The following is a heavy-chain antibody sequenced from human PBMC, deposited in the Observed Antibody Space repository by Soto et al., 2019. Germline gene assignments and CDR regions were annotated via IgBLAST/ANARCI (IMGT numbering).Heavy chain of an antibody. D-gene: IGHD3-9*01. CDR3: SRYYLLSYDILTDYYYYYYMDV. J-gene: IGHJ6*03. Sequence: PGGSLRLSCAASGFTFSDYYMSWIRQAPGKGLEWVSYISSSGSTIYYADTVKGRFTISRDNAKNSLYLQMNSLRAEDTAVFYCSRYYLLSYDILTDYYYYYYMDVWGKGTTVTVSS. V-gene: IGHV3-11*01. CDR1: GFTFSDYY. CDR2: ISSSGSTI.